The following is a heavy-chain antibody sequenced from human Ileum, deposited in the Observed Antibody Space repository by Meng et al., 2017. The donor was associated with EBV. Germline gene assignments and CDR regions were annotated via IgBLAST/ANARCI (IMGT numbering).Heavy chain of an antibody. J-gene: IGHJ4*02. D-gene: IGHD3-10*01. CDR2: IKSLGEGGTT. V-gene: IGHV3-15*01. CDR1: GHAFTKAW. CDR3: ATKHYGVGPYFDIAWDY. Sequence: EVQLVESGGGLAVPGGSLRRSGSVCGHAFTKAWMHWVRQAPGKGMEWVGRIKSLGEGGTTDYAAPVKGRFTISRDDSRNTVYLQLNSLKTEDTAVYYCATKHYGVGPYFDIAWDYGGQGTLVTVSS.